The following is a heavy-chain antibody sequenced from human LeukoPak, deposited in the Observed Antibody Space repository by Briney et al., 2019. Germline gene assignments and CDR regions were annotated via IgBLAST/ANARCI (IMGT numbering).Heavy chain of an antibody. D-gene: IGHD6-19*01. V-gene: IGHV4-34*01. CDR3: ARAGIAVAGPNFDY. Sequence: SETLSLTCAVYGGSFSGYYWSWIRQPPGKGLEWIGEINHSGSTNYNPSLKSRVTISVDTSKNQFSLKLSSVTAADTAVYYCARAGIAVAGPNFDYWGQGTLVTVSS. CDR2: INHSGST. J-gene: IGHJ4*02. CDR1: GGSFSGYY.